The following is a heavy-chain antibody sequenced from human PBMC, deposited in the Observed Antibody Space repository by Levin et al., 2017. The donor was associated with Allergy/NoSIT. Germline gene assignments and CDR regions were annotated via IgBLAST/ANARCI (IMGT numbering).Heavy chain of an antibody. CDR2: FGASGGST. J-gene: IGHJ4*02. D-gene: IGHD3-10*01. V-gene: IGHV3-23*01. Sequence: LSLPCAASGFTFSNYAMSWVRQAPGKGPEWVSGFGASGGSTFYADSVQGRFTISRDNSKNTLFLQMKSLRAEDTAVYYCAKASHSGSYYYFDYWGQGTLVTVSS. CDR3: AKASHSGSYYYFDY. CDR1: GFTFSNYA.